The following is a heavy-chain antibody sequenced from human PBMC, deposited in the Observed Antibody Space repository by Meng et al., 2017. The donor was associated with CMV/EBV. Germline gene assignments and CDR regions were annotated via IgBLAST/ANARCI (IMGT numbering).Heavy chain of an antibody. V-gene: IGHV4-34*01. Sequence: QLHLPELGAELLKPSETLARTGAVYGGSFSGYYGCWIRQPPGKRLEGVGEINHSGSTNYIPSLKSRVTISVDTSKNQSSRKLSSVTAADTAVYYCAGGIAAAGTRYFDYWGQGTLVTVSS. CDR3: AGGIAAAGTRYFDY. CDR2: INHSGST. CDR1: GGSFSGYY. J-gene: IGHJ4*02. D-gene: IGHD6-13*01.